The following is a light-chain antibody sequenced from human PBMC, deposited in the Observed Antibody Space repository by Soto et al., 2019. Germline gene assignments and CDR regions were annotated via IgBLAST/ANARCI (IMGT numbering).Light chain of an antibody. V-gene: IGKV3-11*01. CDR1: TSVSSY. CDR2: DAS. CDR3: QQRTTWPLT. J-gene: IGKJ4*01. Sequence: EIVLTQSPATLSLSPGERATLSCRASTSVSSYLAWYQKKPGQAPRLLIYDASRRATVTPARFTGSGSGTDFTPTITILQPEDFAVYYCQQRTTWPLTFGGGTKVEIK.